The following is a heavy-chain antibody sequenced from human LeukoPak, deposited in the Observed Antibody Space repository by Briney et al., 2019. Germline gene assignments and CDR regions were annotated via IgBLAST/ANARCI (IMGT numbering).Heavy chain of an antibody. CDR2: IKSDGSVT. V-gene: IGHV3-74*01. CDR1: GFTFSSYY. Sequence: GGSLRLSCAASGFTFSSYYMHWVRQAPGKGLVWVSRIKSDGSVTGYADSVKGRFAISRDNAKNTMYLQMNSLRAEDTAVYYCARDWIDRGTFDPWGQGTLVTVSS. CDR3: ARDWIDRGTFDP. J-gene: IGHJ5*02. D-gene: IGHD2-2*03.